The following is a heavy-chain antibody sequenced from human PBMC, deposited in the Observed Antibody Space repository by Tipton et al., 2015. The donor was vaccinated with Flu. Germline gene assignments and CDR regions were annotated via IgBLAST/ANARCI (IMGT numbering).Heavy chain of an antibody. CDR2: INHSGST. D-gene: IGHD3-22*01. Sequence: LVQSSETLSLTCAVYGGSFSGYYWSWIRQPPGKGLEWIGEINHSGSTYYSPSLKSRVTISADTSNNQFSLRLSSVTAADTAMYYCTRSLRNSSGSPGYWGQGTLVTVSS. CDR1: GGSFSGYY. V-gene: IGHV4-34*01. CDR3: TRSLRNSSGSPGY. J-gene: IGHJ4*02.